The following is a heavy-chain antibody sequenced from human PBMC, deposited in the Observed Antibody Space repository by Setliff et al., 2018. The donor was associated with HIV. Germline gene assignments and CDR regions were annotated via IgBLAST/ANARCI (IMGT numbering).Heavy chain of an antibody. CDR3: ARGSYYDYVWGNYRYTGFDY. V-gene: IGHV4-61*02. CDR2: IYTSGST. CDR1: GGSISSGSYY. J-gene: IGHJ4*02. D-gene: IGHD3-16*02. Sequence: KPSETLSLTCTVSGGSISSGSYYWNWIRQPAGKGLEWIGRIYTSGSTNHNPSLKSRVTISVHTSKNQFSLKLSSVTAADTAVYYCARGSYYDYVWGNYRYTGFDYWGQGTLVTVSS.